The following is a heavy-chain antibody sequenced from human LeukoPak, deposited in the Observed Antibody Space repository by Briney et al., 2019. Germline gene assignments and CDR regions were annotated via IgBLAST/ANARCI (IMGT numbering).Heavy chain of an antibody. CDR3: ARYITIFGVVSNNWFDP. CDR1: GGSISSHY. Sequence: PSETLSLTCTVSGGSISSHYWSWIRQPPGKGLEWIGYIYYSGSTNYNASLKSRVTISVDTSKNQFSLKLSSVTAADTAVYYCARYITIFGVVSNNWFDPWGQGTLVTVSS. D-gene: IGHD3-3*01. CDR2: IYYSGST. J-gene: IGHJ5*02. V-gene: IGHV4-59*11.